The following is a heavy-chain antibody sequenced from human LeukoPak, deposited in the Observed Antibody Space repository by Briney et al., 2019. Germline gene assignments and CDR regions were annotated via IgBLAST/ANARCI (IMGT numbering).Heavy chain of an antibody. CDR2: INSDGSST. D-gene: IGHD5-12*01. J-gene: IGHJ2*01. CDR1: GFTFSSYW. CDR3: AREGATDWYFHL. V-gene: IGHV3-74*01. Sequence: GGSLRLSCAASGFTFSSYWMHWVRQAPGKGLVWVSRINSDGSSTSYADSVKGRFTISRDNAKNTLYLQMSSLRAEDTAVYYCAREGATDWYFHLWGRGTLVTVSS.